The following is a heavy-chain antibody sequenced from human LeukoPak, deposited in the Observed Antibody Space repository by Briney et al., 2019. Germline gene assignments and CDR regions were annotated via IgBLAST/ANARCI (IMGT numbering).Heavy chain of an antibody. J-gene: IGHJ4*02. CDR1: GFTFSSYG. V-gene: IGHV3-30*18. D-gene: IGHD5-18*01. Sequence: GGSLRLSCAASGFTFSSYGMHWVRQAPGKGLEWVAVISYDGGNKYYADSVKGRFTISRDNSKNTLYLQMNSLRAEDTAVYYCAKDRRSGYSYGYFDYWGQGTLVTVSP. CDR2: ISYDGGNK. CDR3: AKDRRSGYSYGYFDY.